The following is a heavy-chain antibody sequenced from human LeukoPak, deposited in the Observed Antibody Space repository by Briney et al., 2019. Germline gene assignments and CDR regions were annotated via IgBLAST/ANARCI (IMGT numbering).Heavy chain of an antibody. CDR1: GYTFTSYY. CDR3: ASRKLGNDY. V-gene: IGHV1-46*01. CDR2: INPSGGST. Sequence: ASVKVSCKASGYTFTSYYMHWVRQAPGQGLEWMGIINPSGGSTCYAQKFQGRVTITRDMSTSTVYMQLSILVSEDTAVYYCASRKLGNDYWGQGTLVTVSS. D-gene: IGHD1-1*01. J-gene: IGHJ4*02.